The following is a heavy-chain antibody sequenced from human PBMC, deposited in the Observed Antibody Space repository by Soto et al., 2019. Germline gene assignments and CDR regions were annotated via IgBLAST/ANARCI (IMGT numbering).Heavy chain of an antibody. J-gene: IGHJ4*02. Sequence: ASVKVSCKASGYTFTDCYIHWVRQAPGQGLEWMGWINPKSGGTNIAQRFKGRVNMTRDMSISTVYMEMNRLKSDDTAVYYCVSDGLVSSARYYFDYWGQGTLVTVS. D-gene: IGHD6-13*01. CDR3: VSDGLVSSARYYFDY. V-gene: IGHV1-2*02. CDR1: GYTFTDCY. CDR2: INPKSGGT.